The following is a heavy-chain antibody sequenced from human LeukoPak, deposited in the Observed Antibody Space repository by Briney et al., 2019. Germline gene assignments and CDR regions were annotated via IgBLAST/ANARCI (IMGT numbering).Heavy chain of an antibody. CDR2: ISGSGGST. Sequence: GGSLRLSCAASGFTFTNYAMSWVRQAPGKGLEWVSTISGSGGSTYYADSVKGRLAISRDNSKNTLYLQMNSLRAEDTAVYYCAKLGLGGYCSSTSCYGWSDYWGQGILVTVSS. V-gene: IGHV3-23*01. J-gene: IGHJ4*02. CDR1: GFTFTNYA. CDR3: AKLGLGGYCSSTSCYGWSDY. D-gene: IGHD2-2*01.